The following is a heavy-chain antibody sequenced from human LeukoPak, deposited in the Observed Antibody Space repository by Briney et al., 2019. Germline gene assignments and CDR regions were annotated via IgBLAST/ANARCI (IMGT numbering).Heavy chain of an antibody. V-gene: IGHV4-34*01. J-gene: IGHJ4*02. CDR2: INHSGST. Sequence: SETLSLTCAVYGGSFSGYYWSWIRQPPGKGLEWIGEINHSGSTNYNPSLKSRVTISVDTSKNQFSLKLSSVTAADTAVCYCARGRGVYSSGWSYYFDYWGQGTLVTVSS. CDR3: ARGRGVYSSGWSYYFDY. D-gene: IGHD6-19*01. CDR1: GGSFSGYY.